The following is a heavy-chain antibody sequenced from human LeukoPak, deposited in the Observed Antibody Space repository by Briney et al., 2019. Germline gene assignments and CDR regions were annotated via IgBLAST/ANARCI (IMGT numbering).Heavy chain of an antibody. CDR3: ARIKSGIDY. CDR1: GFIINSNY. D-gene: IGHD3-3*01. CDR2: IYSDGST. Sequence: GGSLRLSCAASGFIINSNYMTWVRQAPGKGLEWVSVIYSDGSTYYRDSVKGRFTISRDMSKNTLYLQMNSLRAEDTAVYYCARIKSGIDYWGQGTLVTVSS. J-gene: IGHJ4*02. V-gene: IGHV3-53*01.